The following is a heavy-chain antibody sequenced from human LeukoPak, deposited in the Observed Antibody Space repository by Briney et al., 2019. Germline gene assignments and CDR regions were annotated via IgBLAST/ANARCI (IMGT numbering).Heavy chain of an antibody. Sequence: GGSLRLSCTGSGFTFGDYAMSWVRQAPGEGLESVSLISGAGGSTYYADSVKGRFTISRDNSKNTLYLQMNSLRADDTAVYYCAKGHSDYGTGFDLWGQGTLVTVSS. CDR2: ISGAGGST. V-gene: IGHV3-23*01. CDR1: GFTFGDYA. J-gene: IGHJ4*02. CDR3: AKGHSDYGTGFDL. D-gene: IGHD4-17*01.